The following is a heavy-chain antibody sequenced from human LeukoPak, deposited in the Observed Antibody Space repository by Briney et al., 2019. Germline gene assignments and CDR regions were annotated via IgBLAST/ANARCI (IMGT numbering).Heavy chain of an antibody. CDR3: ARDGVAGLDG. CDR2: INPNSGGT. D-gene: IGHD5-24*01. Sequence: GASVMVSCKASGYTFTGYYMHWVRHAPGEGVEWRGWINPNSGGTNYAQKFQGRVTMTRDTSISTAYMELSRLRSDDTAVYYCARDGVAGLDGWGQGTLVTVSS. J-gene: IGHJ4*02. V-gene: IGHV1-2*02. CDR1: GYTFTGYY.